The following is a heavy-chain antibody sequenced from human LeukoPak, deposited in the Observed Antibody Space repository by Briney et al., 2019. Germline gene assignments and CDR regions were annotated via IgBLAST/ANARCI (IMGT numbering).Heavy chain of an antibody. D-gene: IGHD3-10*01. CDR3: ARGIRSLNRRGYYYYYYMDV. V-gene: IGHV1-8*01. Sequence: GASVKVPCKASGYTFTSYDINWVRQATGQGLEWMGWMNPNSGNTGYAQKFQGRVTMTRNTSISTAYMELSSLRSEDTAVYYCARGIRSLNRRGYYYYYYMDVWGKGTTVTVSS. J-gene: IGHJ6*03. CDR2: MNPNSGNT. CDR1: GYTFTSYD.